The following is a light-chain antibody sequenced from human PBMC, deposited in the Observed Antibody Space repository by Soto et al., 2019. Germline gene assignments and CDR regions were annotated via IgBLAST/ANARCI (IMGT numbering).Light chain of an antibody. V-gene: IGLV2-23*01. Sequence: QSVLTQPASVSGSPGQSITISCTGTRSEVGSYNLVSWYQQHPGKAPKLMIYEGSKRPSGVSNRFSGSKSGNTASLTISGLQAEDEADYYCCSYAGSSTFYVFGTGTKVTVL. CDR3: CSYAGSSTFYV. CDR1: RSEVGSYNL. CDR2: EGS. J-gene: IGLJ1*01.